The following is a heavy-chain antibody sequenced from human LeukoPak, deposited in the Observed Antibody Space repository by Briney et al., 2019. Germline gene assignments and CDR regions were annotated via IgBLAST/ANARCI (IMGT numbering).Heavy chain of an antibody. CDR2: IIPIFGTA. CDR1: GGTFSSYA. J-gene: IGHJ5*02. Sequence: SVKVSCKASGGTFSSYAISWVRQAPGQGVEWMGGIIPIFGTANYAQKFQGRVTITADESTSTAYMELSSLRSEDTAVYYCARDTLELRDGWFDPWGQGTLVTVSS. CDR3: ARDTLELRDGWFDP. V-gene: IGHV1-69*13. D-gene: IGHD1-7*01.